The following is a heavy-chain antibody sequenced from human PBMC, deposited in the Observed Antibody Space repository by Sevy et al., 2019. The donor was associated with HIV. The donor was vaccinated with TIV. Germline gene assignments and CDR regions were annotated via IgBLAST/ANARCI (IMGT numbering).Heavy chain of an antibody. V-gene: IGHV4-30-2*01. Sequence: SETLSLTCAVSGGSISSGGYSWSWIRQPPGKGLEWIGYIYHSGSTYYNPSLKSRVTISVDRSKNQFSLKLSSVTAADTALYYCARGHMVQGVIGDYFDYWGQGTLVTVSS. CDR1: GGSISSGGYS. CDR3: ARGHMVQGVIGDYFDY. J-gene: IGHJ4*02. CDR2: IYHSGST. D-gene: IGHD3-10*01.